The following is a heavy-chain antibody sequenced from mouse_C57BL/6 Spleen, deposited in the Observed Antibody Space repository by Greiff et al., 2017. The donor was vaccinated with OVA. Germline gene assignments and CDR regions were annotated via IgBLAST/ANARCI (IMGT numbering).Heavy chain of an antibody. CDR3: ARGGEYDYEFAY. D-gene: IGHD2-4*01. Sequence: VQLQESGPGLVKPSQSLSLTCSVTGYSITSGYYWNWIRQFPGNKLEWMGYISYDGSNNYNPSLKNRISITRDTSKNQFFLKLNSVTTEDTATYYCARGGEYDYEFAYWGQGTLVTVSA. CDR2: ISYDGSN. J-gene: IGHJ3*01. V-gene: IGHV3-6*01. CDR1: GYSITSGYY.